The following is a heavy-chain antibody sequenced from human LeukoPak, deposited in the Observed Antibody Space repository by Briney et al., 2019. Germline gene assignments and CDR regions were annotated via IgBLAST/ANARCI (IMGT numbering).Heavy chain of an antibody. Sequence: GGSLRLSCAASGFTVSSKYMSWVRQAPGKGLEWVSVIYGGGSTYYADSVKGRFTISRDNSKNALYLQMNSLGAEDTAVYYCARVVATMGDAFDLWGQGTLVTVSS. D-gene: IGHD5-12*01. CDR1: GFTVSSKY. V-gene: IGHV3-53*01. CDR3: ARVVATMGDAFDL. CDR2: IYGGGST. J-gene: IGHJ3*01.